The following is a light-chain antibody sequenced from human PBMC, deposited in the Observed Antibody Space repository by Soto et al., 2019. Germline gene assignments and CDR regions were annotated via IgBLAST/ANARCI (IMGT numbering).Light chain of an antibody. CDR1: SSDVGGYTY. V-gene: IGLV2-14*01. CDR2: EVS. CDR3: SSYTSSRAYV. J-gene: IGLJ1*01. Sequence: QSALTQPASVSGSPGQSISISCTGPSSDVGGYTYVSWYQQQSGKAPKLMIHEVSNRPAGVSNRFSGSKSGNTASLTISGRQAEDEADYYCSSYTSSRAYVFGIGTKVTVL.